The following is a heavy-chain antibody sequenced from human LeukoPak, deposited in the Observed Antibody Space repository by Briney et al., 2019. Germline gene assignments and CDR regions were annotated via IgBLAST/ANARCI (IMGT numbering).Heavy chain of an antibody. CDR1: GDSVSSNSAA. CDR2: TYYRSKWYN. D-gene: IGHD3-22*01. CDR3: ARALLYFYDSSGYHRYYYYYGMDV. J-gene: IGHJ6*02. Sequence: SQTLSLTCAISGDSVSSNSAAWNWIRQSPSGGLEWLGRTYYRSKWYNDYAVSVKSRITINPDTSKNQFSLQLNSVTPEDTAVYYCARALLYFYDSSGYHRYYYYYGMDVWGQGTTVTVSS. V-gene: IGHV6-1*01.